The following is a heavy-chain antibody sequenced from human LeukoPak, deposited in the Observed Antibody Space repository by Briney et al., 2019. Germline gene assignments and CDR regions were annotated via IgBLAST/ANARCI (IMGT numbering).Heavy chain of an antibody. CDR1: GFTFSNAW. V-gene: IGHV3-15*01. J-gene: IGHJ3*02. D-gene: IGHD3-22*01. CDR3: TTDRTREYYYDSSGYYYVAFDI. CDR2: IKSKTDGGTT. Sequence: PGGSLRLSCAASGFTFSNAWMSWVRQAPEKGLEWVGRIKSKTDGGTTDYAAPVKGRFTISRDDSKNTLYLQMNSLKTEDTAVYYCTTDRTREYYYDSSGYYYVAFDIWGQGTMVTVSS.